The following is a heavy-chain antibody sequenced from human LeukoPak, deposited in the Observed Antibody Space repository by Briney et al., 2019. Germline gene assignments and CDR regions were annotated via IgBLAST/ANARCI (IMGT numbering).Heavy chain of an antibody. CDR1: GGSFSGYY. Sequence: SGTLSLTCAVYGGSFSGYYWNWVRQPPGKGLEWIGETDHGGSAKYNPSLKSRVTISVDTSKNQFSLKLSSVTAADTAVYYCARHLFRSRIAAAGGKVPHDYWGQGTLVTVSS. J-gene: IGHJ4*02. CDR3: ARHLFRSRIAAAGGKVPHDY. CDR2: TDHGGSA. V-gene: IGHV4-34*01. D-gene: IGHD6-13*01.